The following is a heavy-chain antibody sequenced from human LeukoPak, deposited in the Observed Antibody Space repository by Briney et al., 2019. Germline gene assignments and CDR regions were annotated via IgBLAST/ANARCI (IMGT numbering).Heavy chain of an antibody. CDR3: VRDSGYYYYYGMDV. J-gene: IGHJ6*02. CDR2: IWYDGSNK. V-gene: IGHV3-33*01. D-gene: IGHD6-19*01. CDR1: GFTFSSYG. Sequence: GSLRLSCAASGFTFSSYGMHWVRQAPGKGLEWVAVIWYDGSNKYYADSVKGRFTISRDNSKNTLYLQMNSLRAEDTAVYYCVRDSGYYYYYGMDVWGQGTLVTVSS.